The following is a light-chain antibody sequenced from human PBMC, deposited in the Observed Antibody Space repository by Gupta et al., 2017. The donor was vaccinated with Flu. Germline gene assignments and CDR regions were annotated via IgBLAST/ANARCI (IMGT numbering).Light chain of an antibody. V-gene: IGKV2-28*01. J-gene: IGKJ1*01. CDR3: MQALPTPWT. CDR2: LVS. Sequence: DIVMTQSPLSLTVTPGEPASISCRASQSLLHSNGYNSLDWYLQKPGQSPQLLIYLVSNRASGVPDRFNGSRSGSXFTLKIXRAAAAAVGLYYCMQALPTPWTFGXGTKVEIK. CDR1: QSLLHSNGYNS.